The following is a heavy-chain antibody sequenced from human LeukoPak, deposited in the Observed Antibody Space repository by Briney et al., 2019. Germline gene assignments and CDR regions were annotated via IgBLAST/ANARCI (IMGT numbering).Heavy chain of an antibody. V-gene: IGHV4-61*02. J-gene: IGHJ4*02. D-gene: IGHD3-22*01. CDR1: GGSISSGGYY. CDR3: ARNGYYDSSGYYYDLADY. Sequence: SETLSLTCTVSGGSISSGGYYWSWIRQHPGKGLEWIGRIYTSGSTNYNPSLKSRVTMSVDTSKNQFSLKLSSVTAADTAVYYCARNGYYDSSGYYYDLADYWGQGTLVTVSS. CDR2: IYTSGST.